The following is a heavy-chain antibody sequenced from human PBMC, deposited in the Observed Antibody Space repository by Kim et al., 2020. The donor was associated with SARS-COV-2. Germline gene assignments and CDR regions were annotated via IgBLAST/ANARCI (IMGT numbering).Heavy chain of an antibody. D-gene: IGHD1-1*01. CDR1: GDSISTSSYY. CDR2: IYYRGST. CDR3: VRLSGLQLWTGGAADY. J-gene: IGHJ4*02. Sequence: SETLSLTCTVSGDSISTSSYYWGWIRQPPGKAPEWIGSIYYRGSTYYNPSLKSRVTISVDTSENQFFLKLSSVTATDTAVFYCVRLSGLQLWTGGAADYWGQGTLVTVSS. V-gene: IGHV4-39*01.